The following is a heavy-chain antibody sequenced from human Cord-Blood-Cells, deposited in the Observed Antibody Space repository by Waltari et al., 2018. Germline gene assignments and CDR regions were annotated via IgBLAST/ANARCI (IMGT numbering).Heavy chain of an antibody. Sequence: QVQLQQWGAGLLTPSETLSLTCAVYGGSFSGYYWSWIRQPPRKGLELIGEISHSGSTNYTPPLKRRVTISVDTSKNQFSMKLSSVTAADTAVYYCARGYWRYWTVWGQGTLVTVSS. CDR2: ISHSGST. CDR3: ARGYWRYWTV. V-gene: IGHV4-34*01. D-gene: IGHD2-15*01. J-gene: IGHJ4*02. CDR1: GGSFSGYY.